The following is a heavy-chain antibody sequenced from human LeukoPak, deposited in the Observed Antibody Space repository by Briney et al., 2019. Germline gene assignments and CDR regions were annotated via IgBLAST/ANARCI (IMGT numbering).Heavy chain of an antibody. V-gene: IGHV1-46*01. Sequence: ASVKVSCKASGYTFTNYFMHWVRQAPGQGLEWMGIINPITGTTTYAQKFQGRVTMTRDTSTGTVYMELSSLRSEDTAVYYCAREGGDPMFDYWGQGTLVPVSS. CDR3: AREGGDPMFDY. CDR1: GYTFTNYF. J-gene: IGHJ4*02. D-gene: IGHD2-21*02. CDR2: INPITGTT.